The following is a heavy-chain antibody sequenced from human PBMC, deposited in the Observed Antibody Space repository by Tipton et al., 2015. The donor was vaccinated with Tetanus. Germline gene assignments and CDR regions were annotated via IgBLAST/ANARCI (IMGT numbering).Heavy chain of an antibody. CDR2: ISGSGDRT. D-gene: IGHD5-18*01. CDR1: GFYFPVYA. CDR3: ARWLEGSIAELDY. V-gene: IGHV3-23*01. J-gene: IGHJ4*02. Sequence: SLRLSCAASGFYFPVYAVSWVRQVPGKGLEWVSSISGSGDRTYYSDSVEGRFTISRDNSANRLFLQMNSLKADDTAVYYCARWLEGSIAELDYWGQGTLVAVSS.